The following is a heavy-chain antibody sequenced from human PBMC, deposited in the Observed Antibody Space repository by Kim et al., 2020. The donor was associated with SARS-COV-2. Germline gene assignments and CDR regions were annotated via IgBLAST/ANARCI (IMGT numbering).Heavy chain of an antibody. Sequence: SETLSLTCTVSGGSVSSGSYYWSWIRQPPGKGLEWIGYIYYSGSTNYNPSLKSRVTISVDTSKNQFSLKLSSVTAADTAVYYCARTGSPRGPFDPWGQGTLVTVSS. CDR3: ARTGSPRGPFDP. J-gene: IGHJ5*02. V-gene: IGHV4-61*01. D-gene: IGHD1-26*01. CDR2: IYYSGST. CDR1: GGSVSSGSYY.